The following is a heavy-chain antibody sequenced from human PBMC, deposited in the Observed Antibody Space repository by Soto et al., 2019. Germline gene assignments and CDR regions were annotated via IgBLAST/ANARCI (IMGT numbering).Heavy chain of an antibody. CDR1: GGTFSSYA. D-gene: IGHD2-15*01. Sequence: SVKVSCKASGGTFSSYAISWVRQAPGQGLEWMGGIIPIFGTANYAQKFQGRVTITADESTSTAYMELSSLRSEDTAVYYCARESGYCSGGSCYYYYYYGMDVWGQGNTVTVSS. CDR3: ARESGYCSGGSCYYYYYYGMDV. V-gene: IGHV1-69*13. CDR2: IIPIFGTA. J-gene: IGHJ6*02.